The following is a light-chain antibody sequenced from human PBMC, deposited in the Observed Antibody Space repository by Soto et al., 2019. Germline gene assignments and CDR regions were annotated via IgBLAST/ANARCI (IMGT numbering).Light chain of an antibody. CDR3: QQSYSTPWT. CDR2: AAS. V-gene: IGKV1-39*01. CDR1: QSISSY. J-gene: IGKJ1*01. Sequence: DIQITQSPSPLSASVGDRVTNTCRASQSISSYLNWYQQKPGKAPKLLIYAASSLQSGVPSRFSGSGSGTDFTLTISSLQPEDFATYYCQQSYSTPWTFGQGTKVDIK.